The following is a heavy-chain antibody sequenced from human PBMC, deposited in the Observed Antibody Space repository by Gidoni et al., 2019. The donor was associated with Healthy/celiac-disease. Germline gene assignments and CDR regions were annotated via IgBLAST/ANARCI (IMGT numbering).Heavy chain of an antibody. CDR2: IRYDGRNQ. Sequence: QVQLVESGGGVVKPGGSLRLSWAASAFTFSSYGMHWVRQAPGKGLEWVAFIRYDGRNQYYADSVKGRFTISRDNSKNTLYLQMNSLRPEDTAVYYCAKDYGRASTAMAHVDSWGQGTLVTVSS. CDR3: AKDYGRASTAMAHVDS. V-gene: IGHV3-30*02. J-gene: IGHJ4*02. D-gene: IGHD5-18*01. CDR1: AFTFSSYG.